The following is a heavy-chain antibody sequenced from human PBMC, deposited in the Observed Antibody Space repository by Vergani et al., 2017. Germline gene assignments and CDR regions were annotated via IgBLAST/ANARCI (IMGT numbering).Heavy chain of an antibody. V-gene: IGHV3-43*01. CDR3: AKDISGWPGNYDYYFCMDV. D-gene: IGHD6-19*01. Sequence: EVQLVESGGVVVQPGGSLRLSCAASGFTFADYCMHWVRQAPGKGLEWVSLISWDGGSTYYADSVKGRFTISRDNSKNSLYLQMNSLRTEDTALYYCAKDISGWPGNYDYYFCMDVWGQGTTVTVSS. J-gene: IGHJ6*02. CDR2: ISWDGGST. CDR1: GFTFADYC.